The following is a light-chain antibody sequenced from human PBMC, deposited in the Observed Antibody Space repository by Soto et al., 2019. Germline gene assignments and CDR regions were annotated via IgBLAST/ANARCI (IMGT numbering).Light chain of an antibody. Sequence: EIVMTQSPATLSVSPGERATLSCRASQSVSYNLAWYQQKPGQSPRLLISGASTRATGIPARFSGRGSGTEFILTISSLQSEDFATYYCQQYNNWPLTFGGGTKVEIK. J-gene: IGKJ4*01. CDR2: GAS. CDR1: QSVSYN. CDR3: QQYNNWPLT. V-gene: IGKV3-15*01.